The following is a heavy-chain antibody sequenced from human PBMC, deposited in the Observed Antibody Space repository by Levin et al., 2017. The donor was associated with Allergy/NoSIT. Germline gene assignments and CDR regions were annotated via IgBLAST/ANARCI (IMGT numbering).Heavy chain of an antibody. CDR1: ADAMSSSTYY. V-gene: IGHV4-39*01. CDR3: ARHRPFFDY. CDR2: IYYTGTT. J-gene: IGHJ4*02. Sequence: SQTLSLTCTVSADAMSSSTYYWGWIRQPPGKGLEWIGSIYYTGTTYYNPSLKSRVTISVDSSKNQFSLKLSSVTAADTAVYYCARHRPFFDYWGQGTLVTVSS.